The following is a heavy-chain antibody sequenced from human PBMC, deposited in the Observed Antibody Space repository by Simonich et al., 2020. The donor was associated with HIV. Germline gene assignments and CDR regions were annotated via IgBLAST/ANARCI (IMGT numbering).Heavy chain of an antibody. J-gene: IGHJ1*01. CDR2: INHSGRT. V-gene: IGHV4-34*01. D-gene: IGHD6-6*01. CDR3: ARRRREQLVTYFQH. CDR1: GGSFSGYY. Sequence: QVQLQQWGAGLLKPSETLSLTCAVYGGSFSGYYWSWIRQPPGKGLEWIGEINHSGRTNHNPSLNSRVTISVATSKNQFSLKLSSVTAADTAVYYCARRRREQLVTYFQHWGQGTLVTVSS.